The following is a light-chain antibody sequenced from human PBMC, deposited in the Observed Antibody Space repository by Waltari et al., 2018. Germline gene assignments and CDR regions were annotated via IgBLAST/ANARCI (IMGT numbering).Light chain of an antibody. J-gene: IGLJ2*01. CDR2: EVT. V-gene: IGLV2-23*02. CDR1: SSDVGSYDF. Sequence: QSALTQPASVSGSPGQSITLSCTGTSSDVGSYDFVSWYQNHPGKAPEPRIYEVTKRPSGVSNRVSGSKSGNAASLTISGLQAEDEADYYCCSFASSPTYVVFGGGTKLTVL. CDR3: CSFASSPTYVV.